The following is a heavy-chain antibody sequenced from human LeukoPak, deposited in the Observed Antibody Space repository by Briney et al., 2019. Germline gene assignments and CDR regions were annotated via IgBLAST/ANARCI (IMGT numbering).Heavy chain of an antibody. CDR1: GYTFTGYY. D-gene: IGHD5-24*01. Sequence: ASVKVSCKASGYTFTGYYMHWVRQAPGQGLEWMGWISAYNGNTNYAQKLQGRVTMTTDTSTSTAYMELRSLRSDDTAVYYCARDWGDGYNEHFQHWGQGTLVTVSS. CDR2: ISAYNGNT. J-gene: IGHJ1*01. CDR3: ARDWGDGYNEHFQH. V-gene: IGHV1-18*04.